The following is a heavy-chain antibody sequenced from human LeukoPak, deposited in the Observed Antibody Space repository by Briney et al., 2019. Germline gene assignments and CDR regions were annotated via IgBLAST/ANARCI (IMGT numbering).Heavy chain of an antibody. D-gene: IGHD3-10*01. J-gene: IGHJ4*02. Sequence: SETLSLTCTVSGGSISSSSYYRGWIRQPPGKGLEWIGSIYYSGSTYYNPSLKSRVTISVDTSKNQFSLKLSSVTAADTAVYYCARHSPYYYGSGNFDYWGQGTLVTVSS. CDR3: ARHSPYYYGSGNFDY. CDR2: IYYSGST. V-gene: IGHV4-39*01. CDR1: GGSISSSSYY.